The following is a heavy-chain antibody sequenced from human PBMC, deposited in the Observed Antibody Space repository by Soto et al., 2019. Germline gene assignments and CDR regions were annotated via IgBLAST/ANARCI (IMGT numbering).Heavy chain of an antibody. V-gene: IGHV4-31*03. CDR2: IYYSGST. Sequence: SENLSLTCTVSGGSISSGGYYWSWIRQHPGKGLEWIGYIYYSGSTYYNPSLKSRVTISVDTSKNQFSLKLSSVTAADTAVYYCARGISVDQLLLFDQNWFDPWGQGTLVTVSS. CDR1: GGSISSGGYY. J-gene: IGHJ5*02. D-gene: IGHD2-2*01. CDR3: ARGISVDQLLLFDQNWFDP.